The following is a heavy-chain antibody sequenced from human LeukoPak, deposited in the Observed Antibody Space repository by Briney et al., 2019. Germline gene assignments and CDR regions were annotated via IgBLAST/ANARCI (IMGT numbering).Heavy chain of an antibody. CDR2: ISAYNGNT. CDR1: GYTFTSYG. CDR3: ARDTPHLHYDYVWGSYRYTLDN. D-gene: IGHD3-16*02. Sequence: ASVKDSCKASGYTFTSYGISWVRQAPGQGLEWMGWISAYNGNTNYAQKLQGRVTMTTDTSTSTAYMELRSLRSDDTAVYYCARDTPHLHYDYVWGSYRYTLDNWGQGTLVTVPS. V-gene: IGHV1-18*01. J-gene: IGHJ4*02.